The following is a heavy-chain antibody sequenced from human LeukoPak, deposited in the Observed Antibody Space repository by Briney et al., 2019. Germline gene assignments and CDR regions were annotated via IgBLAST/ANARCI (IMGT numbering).Heavy chain of an antibody. CDR2: IYYSGST. J-gene: IGHJ4*02. CDR3: ARLSWYGSWSLSRFDY. D-gene: IGHD6-13*01. CDR1: GGSISSYY. Sequence: SETLSLTCTVSGGSISSYYWGWIRQPPGKGLEWIGSIYYSGSTYYNPSLKSRVTISVDTSKNQFSLKLSSVTAADTAVYYCARLSWYGSWSLSRFDYWGQGTLVTVSP. V-gene: IGHV4-39*01.